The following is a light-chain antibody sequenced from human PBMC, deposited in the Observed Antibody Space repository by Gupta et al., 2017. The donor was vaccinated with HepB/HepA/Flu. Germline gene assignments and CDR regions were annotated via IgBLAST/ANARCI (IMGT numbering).Light chain of an antibody. Sequence: DIQMTHSPSSLSAPVGDRVTITCRASQTIEKCLNWYQQSPGKAPKLLIYSASTLQSGVPSRFSGSGSGTDFSLTISILQPEDFATYYCQQCYSAPTFGQGTKVEIK. V-gene: IGKV1-39*01. CDR1: QTIEKC. J-gene: IGKJ1*01. CDR3: QQCYSAPT. CDR2: SAS.